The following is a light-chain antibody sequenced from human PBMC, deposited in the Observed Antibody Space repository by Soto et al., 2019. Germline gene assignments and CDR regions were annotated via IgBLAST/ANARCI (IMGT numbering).Light chain of an antibody. CDR2: QAS. Sequence: DIQMTQSPSTLSASVGDRVSITCRARQSISRQLAWYQQKPGKAPNLLIYQASNLKTGAPSRFTGSGSGTEFTLTISRLQPDYLATYYCLQYQSYWTFGQGTKVEVK. CDR1: QSISRQ. J-gene: IGKJ1*01. V-gene: IGKV1-5*03. CDR3: LQYQSYWT.